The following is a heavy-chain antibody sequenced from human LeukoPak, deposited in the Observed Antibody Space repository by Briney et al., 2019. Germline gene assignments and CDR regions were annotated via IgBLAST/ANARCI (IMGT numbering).Heavy chain of an antibody. J-gene: IGHJ4*02. CDR1: GFTVSSNY. CDR3: AKGDSSAFTYYFDY. Sequence: PGGSLRLSCAASGFTVSSNYMSWVRQAPGKGLEWVSAISGSGGSTYYADSVKGRFTISRDNSKNTLYLHMNSLRAGDTAVYYCAKGDSSAFTYYFDYWGQGSLVTVSS. CDR2: ISGSGGST. D-gene: IGHD3-22*01. V-gene: IGHV3-23*01.